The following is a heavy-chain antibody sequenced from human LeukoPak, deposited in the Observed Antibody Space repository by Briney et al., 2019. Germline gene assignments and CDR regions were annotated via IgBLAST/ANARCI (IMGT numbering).Heavy chain of an antibody. V-gene: IGHV1-46*01. CDR1: GYTFTSYY. D-gene: IGHD2-21*02. CDR2: INPSGGST. J-gene: IGHJ4*02. CDR3: ARGWNIVVVTATNFDF. Sequence: GASVNVSCKASGYTFTSYYMHWVRQAPGQGLEWMGIINPSGGSTSYEQKFQGRGTMTRDTSTSTVYMELSSLRSEDTAVYYCARGWNIVVVTATNFDFWGQGTLVTVSS.